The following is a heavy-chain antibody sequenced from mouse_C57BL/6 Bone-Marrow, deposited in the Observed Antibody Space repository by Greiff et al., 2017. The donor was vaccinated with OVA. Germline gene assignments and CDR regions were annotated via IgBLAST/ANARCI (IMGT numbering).Heavy chain of an antibody. CDR3: VRAHGSSGGFAD. V-gene: IGHV1-81*01. J-gene: IGHJ3*01. D-gene: IGHD1-1*01. CDR1: GYTFTSYG. CDR2: IYPRSGNT. Sequence: QVQLQQSGAELARPGASVKLSCKASGYTFTSYGISWVKQRTGQGLEWIGEIYPRSGNTYYNEKFKGKATLTADKSSSTAYMELRSLTSEDSAVYFCVRAHGSSGGFADWGQGTLVTVSA.